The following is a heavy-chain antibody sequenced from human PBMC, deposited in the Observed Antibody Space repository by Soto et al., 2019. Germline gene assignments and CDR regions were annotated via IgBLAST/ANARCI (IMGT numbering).Heavy chain of an antibody. CDR1: GFTFSTSI. Sequence: EEQLVESGGGLVKPGWSLRLSCAASGFTFSTSIMNWVRQAPGTGLEWVSSITSSSSHMFYAVSVKGRFTISRDNARNSLYLQMNSLRAEDTAIYYCTTALGRVPTITWGQGTLVTVSS. D-gene: IGHD5-12*01. V-gene: IGHV3-21*06. J-gene: IGHJ4*02. CDR3: TTALGRVPTIT. CDR2: ITSSSSHM.